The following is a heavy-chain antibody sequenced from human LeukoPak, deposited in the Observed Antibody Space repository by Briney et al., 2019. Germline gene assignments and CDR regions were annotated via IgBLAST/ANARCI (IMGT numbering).Heavy chain of an antibody. CDR3: ARGGGGSSTVTIYWSDS. D-gene: IGHD4-17*01. CDR1: GGSISRSDYY. J-gene: IGHJ4*02. CDR2: IYYSGIT. Sequence: PSQTLSLTCSVSGGSISRSDYYWSWIRQPPGKGLEWIGYIYYSGITYYNPSLKSQVTISVDTSKNQFSLKLSSVTAADTAVYYCARGGGGSSTVTIYWSDSWGQGTLVTVSS. V-gene: IGHV4-30-4*01.